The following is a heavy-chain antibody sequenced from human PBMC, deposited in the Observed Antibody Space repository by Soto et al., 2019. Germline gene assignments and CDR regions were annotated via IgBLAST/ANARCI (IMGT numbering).Heavy chain of an antibody. CDR3: TRRPAEHWHPSVAMMYPHS. CDR2: ISAKKGNT. D-gene: IGHD3-3*02. J-gene: IGHJ5*01. V-gene: IGHV1-18*04. Sequence: SVKLSCTSSGYTFTSYGISWVRRAPGQGLEWMGWISAKKGNTKYAQKFQGRVTMTTDTSTSTAYMELRSLRSDDTAVYYCTRRPAEHWHPSVAMMYPHSWGHG. CDR1: GYTFTSYG.